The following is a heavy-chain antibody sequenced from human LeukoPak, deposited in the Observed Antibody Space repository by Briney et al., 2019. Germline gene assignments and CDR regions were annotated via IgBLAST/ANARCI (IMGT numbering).Heavy chain of an antibody. D-gene: IGHD3-10*01. CDR1: EFIFSDYW. CDR2: IKQGGREE. J-gene: IGHJ5*01. V-gene: IGHV3-7*03. CDR3: ARDNGGWFDS. Sequence: QPGGSLRLSCVASEFIFSDYWMSWVRQAPGKGLEWVANIKQGGREERYVGSVKGRFAISRDDAKSTLYLQMDSLSGDDTAVYYCARDNGGWFDSWGRGTLVTVSS.